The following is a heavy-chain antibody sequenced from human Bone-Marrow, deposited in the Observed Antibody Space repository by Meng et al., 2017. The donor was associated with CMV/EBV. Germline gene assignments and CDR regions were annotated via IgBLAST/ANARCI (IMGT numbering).Heavy chain of an antibody. D-gene: IGHD3-3*01. Sequence: ASVKVSCKASGYTFTSYDINWVRQATGQGLEWMGWMNPNSGNTGYAQKFQGRVTITRNTSISTAYMELSSLRSEDTAVHYCARGPGEEVEWLYLWGQGTLVTVSS. CDR3: ARGPGEEVEWLYL. CDR1: GYTFTSYD. V-gene: IGHV1-8*03. CDR2: MNPNSGNT. J-gene: IGHJ4*02.